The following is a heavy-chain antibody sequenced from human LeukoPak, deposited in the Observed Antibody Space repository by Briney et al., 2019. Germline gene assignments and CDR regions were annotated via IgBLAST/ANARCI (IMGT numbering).Heavy chain of an antibody. CDR2: INPNSGGT. CDR3: ARNPGIAAAGGTGRFDP. CDR1: GYTFTGYY. D-gene: IGHD6-13*01. V-gene: IGHV1-2*02. J-gene: IGHJ5*02. Sequence: ASVKVSCKASGYTFTGYYMHWVRQAPGQGLEWMGWINPNSGGTNYAQEFQGRVTMTRDTSISTAYMELSRLRSDDTAVYYCARNPGIAAAGGTGRFDPWGQGTLVTVSS.